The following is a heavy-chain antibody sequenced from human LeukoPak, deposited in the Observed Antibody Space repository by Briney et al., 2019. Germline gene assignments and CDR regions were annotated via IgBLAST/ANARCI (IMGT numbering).Heavy chain of an antibody. D-gene: IGHD5-24*01. Sequence: GGSLRLSCAAPGFTFSRYAMSWVRQAPGKGLEWVCGISSSGESPYYADSVKGRFTISRDNSKNTLYLEINSLRAEDTAVYYCAKKSRDGYNPFDYLGQGTLVTVSS. CDR1: GFTFSRYA. V-gene: IGHV3-23*01. J-gene: IGHJ4*02. CDR2: ISSSGESP. CDR3: AKKSRDGYNPFDY.